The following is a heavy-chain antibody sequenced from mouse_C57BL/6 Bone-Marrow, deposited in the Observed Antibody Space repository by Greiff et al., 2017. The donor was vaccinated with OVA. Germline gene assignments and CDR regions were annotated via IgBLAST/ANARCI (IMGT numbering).Heavy chain of an antibody. CDR3: AREDGNWFAY. CDR1: GYTFTSYT. Sequence: VQLQESGAELARPGASVKMSCKASGYTFTSYTMQWVKQRPGQGLEWIGYINPSSGYTKYNQKFKDKATLTADKSSSTAYMQLSSLTSEDSAVYYCAREDGNWFAYWGQGTLVTVSA. J-gene: IGHJ3*01. D-gene: IGHD2-1*01. CDR2: INPSSGYT. V-gene: IGHV1-4*01.